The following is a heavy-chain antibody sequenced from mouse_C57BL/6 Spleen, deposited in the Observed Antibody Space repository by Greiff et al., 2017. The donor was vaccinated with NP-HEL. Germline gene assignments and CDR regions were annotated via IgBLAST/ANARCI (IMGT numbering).Heavy chain of an antibody. CDR2: INPNNGGT. D-gene: IGHD2-5*01. CDR3: ARANYSNHYYAMDY. V-gene: IGHV1-18*01. CDR1: GYTFTDYN. J-gene: IGHJ4*01. Sequence: VQLQQSGPELVKPGASVKIPCKASGYTFTDYNMDWVKQSHGKSLEWIGDINPNNGGTIYNQKFKGKATLTVDKSSSTAYMELRSLTSEDTAVYYCARANYSNHYYAMDYWGQGTSVTVSS.